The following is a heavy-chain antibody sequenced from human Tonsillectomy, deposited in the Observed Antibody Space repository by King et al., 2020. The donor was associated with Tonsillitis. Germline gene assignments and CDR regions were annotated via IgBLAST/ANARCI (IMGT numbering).Heavy chain of an antibody. D-gene: IGHD3-3*01. Sequence: VQLQESGPGLVKPSETLSLTCTVSGGSVSSGSYYWSWIRQPPGKGLEWIGYIYYSGSTNYNPSLKSRVTISVDTSKNQFSLKLSSVTAADTAVYYCAREKPYDFWSGYYMGRFDPWGQGTLVTVSS. J-gene: IGHJ5*02. CDR3: AREKPYDFWSGYYMGRFDP. CDR2: IYYSGST. V-gene: IGHV4-61*01. CDR1: GGSVSSGSYY.